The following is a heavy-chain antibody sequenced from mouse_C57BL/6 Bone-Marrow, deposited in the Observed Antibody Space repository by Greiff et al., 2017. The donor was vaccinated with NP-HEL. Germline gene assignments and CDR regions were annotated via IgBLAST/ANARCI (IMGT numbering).Heavy chain of an antibody. CDR3: ARSYYGSSYAY. Sequence: EVQRVESGGGLVQPGGSLSLSCAASGFTFTDYYMSWVRQPPGKALEWLGFIRNKANGYTTEYSASVKGRFTISRDNSQSILYLQMNALRAEDSATYYCARSYYGSSYAYWGQGTLVTVSA. D-gene: IGHD1-1*01. CDR2: IRNKANGYTT. J-gene: IGHJ3*01. CDR1: GFTFTDYY. V-gene: IGHV7-3*01.